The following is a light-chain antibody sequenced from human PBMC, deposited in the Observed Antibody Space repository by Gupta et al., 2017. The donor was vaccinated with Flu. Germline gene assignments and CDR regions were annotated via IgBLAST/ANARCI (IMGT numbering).Light chain of an antibody. CDR2: GAS. V-gene: IGKV3-20*01. CDR3: QQYGSSPVT. CDR1: QSVSPSY. Sequence: IVLTQSPGTLSLSPGERATLSCRASQSVSPSYLAWYQQKPGQAPRLLIYGASSRTTDIPDRFSGSGSGTDFTLTISRLEPEDFAVYYCQQYGSSPVTFGQGTKVEIK. J-gene: IGKJ1*01.